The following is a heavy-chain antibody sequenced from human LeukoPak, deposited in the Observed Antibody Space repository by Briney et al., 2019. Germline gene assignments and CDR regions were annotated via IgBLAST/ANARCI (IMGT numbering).Heavy chain of an antibody. V-gene: IGHV3-30*04. CDR2: ISYDGSNK. J-gene: IGHJ3*02. D-gene: IGHD1-26*01. Sequence: PGGSLRLSCAASGFTFSSYAMHWVRQAPGKGLEWVAVISYDGSNKYYADSVKGRFTISRDNSKNTLYLQMNSLRAEDTAVYYCARDRWKLLRGDAFDIWGQGTMVTVSS. CDR3: ARDRWKLLRGDAFDI. CDR1: GFTFSSYA.